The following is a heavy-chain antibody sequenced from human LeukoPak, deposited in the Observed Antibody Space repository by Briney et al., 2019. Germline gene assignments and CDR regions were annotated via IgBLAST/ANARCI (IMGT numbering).Heavy chain of an antibody. CDR3: ARVDYGDSYFDY. CDR1: GYTFTSYA. Sequence: ASVKVSCKASGYTFTSYAMHWVRQAPGQRLEWMGWINAGYGNTKYSQKFQGRVTITRDTSASTAYMELSSLRSEDTAVYYCARVDYGDSYFDYWGQGTLVTVSS. D-gene: IGHD4-17*01. V-gene: IGHV1-3*01. CDR2: INAGYGNT. J-gene: IGHJ4*02.